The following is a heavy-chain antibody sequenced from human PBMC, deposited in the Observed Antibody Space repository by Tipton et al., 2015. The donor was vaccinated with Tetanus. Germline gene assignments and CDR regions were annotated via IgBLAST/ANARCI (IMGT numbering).Heavy chain of an antibody. CDR2: IKQDGSEK. V-gene: IGHV3-7*01. CDR1: GFTFSSYW. D-gene: IGHD4-17*01. J-gene: IGHJ4*02. CDR3: ARVIRRSMIGYGVFDS. Sequence: SLRLSCAASGFTFSSYWMSWVRQAPGKGLEWVANIKQDGSEKYYADSVKGRFTISRDNAKNSLFLQMTSLRDDDTAVYFCARVIRRSMIGYGVFDSWGQGTLVAVSS.